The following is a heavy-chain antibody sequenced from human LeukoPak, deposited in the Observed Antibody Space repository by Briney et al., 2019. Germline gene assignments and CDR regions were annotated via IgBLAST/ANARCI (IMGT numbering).Heavy chain of an antibody. J-gene: IGHJ5*02. CDR2: TYYRANWYN. V-gene: IGHV6-1*01. D-gene: IGHD1-26*01. CDR3: ARGVEQWFDP. CDR1: GDSVSSNRAT. Sequence: SQTLSLTCAISGDSVSSNRATGNWIRQSPSGCLEWLGRTYYRANWYNDSALSVKSHITINADTPKLPFSLQLNSVAPEDTAVYYCARGVEQWFDPWGQGTLVTVSS.